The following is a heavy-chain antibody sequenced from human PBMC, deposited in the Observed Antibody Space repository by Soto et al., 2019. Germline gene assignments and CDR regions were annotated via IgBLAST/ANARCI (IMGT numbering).Heavy chain of an antibody. V-gene: IGHV3-21*01. J-gene: IGHJ4*02. CDR3: ARGPLGYNLLHDY. CDR2: ISSSSSYI. CDR1: GFTFSSYS. Sequence: GGSLRLSCAASGFTFSSYSMNWVRQAPGKGLEWVSSISSSSSYIYYADSVKGRFTISRDNAKNSLYLQMNSLRAEDTAVYYCARGPLGYNLLHDYWGQGTLVTVSS. D-gene: IGHD5-12*01.